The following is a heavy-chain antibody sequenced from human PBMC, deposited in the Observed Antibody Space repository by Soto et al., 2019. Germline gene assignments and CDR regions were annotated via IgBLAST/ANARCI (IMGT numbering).Heavy chain of an antibody. Sequence: SETLSLTCTVSGGSISSGDYYWSWIRQPPGKGLEWIGYIYYSGSTYYNPSLKSRVTISVDTSKNQSSLKLSSVTAADTAVYYCARATGYYYGMDVWGQGTTVTVSS. CDR3: ARATGYYYGMDV. J-gene: IGHJ6*02. CDR2: IYYSGST. V-gene: IGHV4-30-4*01. CDR1: GGSISSGDYY.